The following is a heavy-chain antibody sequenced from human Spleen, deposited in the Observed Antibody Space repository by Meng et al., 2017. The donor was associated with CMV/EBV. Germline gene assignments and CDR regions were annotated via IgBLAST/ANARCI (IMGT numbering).Heavy chain of an antibody. CDR1: GGTFSTYA. CDR3: ARDRGGRNYADAFDI. V-gene: IGHV1-69*11. J-gene: IGHJ3*02. D-gene: IGHD1-26*01. CDR2: FIPILRTT. Sequence: SVKVSCKASGGTFSTYAISWVRQAPGQGLEWMGRFIPILRTTDYAQKFQGRLTISSDQSTTTGFMELTSLRSDDTAVYYCARDRGGRNYADAFDIWGQGTLVTVSS.